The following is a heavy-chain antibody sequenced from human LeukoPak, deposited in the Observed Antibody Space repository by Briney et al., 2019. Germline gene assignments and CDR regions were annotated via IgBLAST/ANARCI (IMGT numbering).Heavy chain of an antibody. CDR3: ARSRRDWFDP. CDR2: IYSRGSI. CDR1: GDSISSVKL. V-gene: IGHV4-4*02. J-gene: IGHJ5*02. Sequence: TSSETLSLTCVVSGDSISSVKLWSWVRQPPGEGLEWIGEIYSRGSINYNPSLKSRVSISMDKSRNQFSLELTSVTAADTAVYFCARSRRDWFDPWGQGTLVTVSS.